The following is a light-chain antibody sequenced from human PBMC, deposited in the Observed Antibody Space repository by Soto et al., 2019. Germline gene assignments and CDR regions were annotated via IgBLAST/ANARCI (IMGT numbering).Light chain of an antibody. Sequence: QSALTQPPSASGSPGQSVTISCTGTSSDVGGYNYVSWYQQHPGKAPKLMIYDVTKRPSGVPDRFSGSKSGNTASLTVSGLQAEDEADYYCASYAGSNTVFGGGTQLTVL. CDR2: DVT. V-gene: IGLV2-8*01. CDR3: ASYAGSNTV. J-gene: IGLJ3*02. CDR1: SSDVGGYNY.